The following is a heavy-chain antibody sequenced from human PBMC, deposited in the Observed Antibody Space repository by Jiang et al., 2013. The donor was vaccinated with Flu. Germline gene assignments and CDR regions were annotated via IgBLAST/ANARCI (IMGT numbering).Heavy chain of an antibody. J-gene: IGHJ4*02. V-gene: IGHV5-51*01. CDR1: GYSFPFYW. CDR2: IYPGDSDT. CDR3: AKLGGACNAGKCYFDY. Sequence: CGAEVKKPGESLKISCKGSGYSFPFYWIAWMRQMPGKGLEWMGIIYPGDSDTRYNPSFEGQVTISGDKSVNTAYLQWDSLKASDTATYYCAKLGGACNAGKCYFDYWGQGTVVTVSS. D-gene: IGHD1-26*01.